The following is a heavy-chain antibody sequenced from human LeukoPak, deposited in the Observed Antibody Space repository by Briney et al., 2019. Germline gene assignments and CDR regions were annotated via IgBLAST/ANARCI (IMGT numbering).Heavy chain of an antibody. V-gene: IGHV3-23*01. Sequence: GGSLRLSCAASGFTFSSYAMSWVCQAPGKGLEWVSAISGSGGSTYYADSVRGRFTISRDNSKNTLYLQMNSLRAEDTAVYYCARSTVTTPYYFDCWGQGTLVTVSS. D-gene: IGHD4-17*01. CDR3: ARSTVTTPYYFDC. CDR2: ISGSGGST. CDR1: GFTFSSYA. J-gene: IGHJ4*02.